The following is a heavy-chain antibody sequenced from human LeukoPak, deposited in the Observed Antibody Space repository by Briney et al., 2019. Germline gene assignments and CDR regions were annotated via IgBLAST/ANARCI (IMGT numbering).Heavy chain of an antibody. J-gene: IGHJ4*02. Sequence: GSVKVSCKASGYTFTSYYMHWVRQAPGQGLEWMGIINPSGGSTSYAQKFQGRVTMTRDMSTSTDYMELSSLRSEDTAVYYCAREWAGSSWFDYWGQGTLVTVSS. CDR1: GYTFTSYY. CDR3: AREWAGSSWFDY. CDR2: INPSGGST. D-gene: IGHD6-6*01. V-gene: IGHV1-46*01.